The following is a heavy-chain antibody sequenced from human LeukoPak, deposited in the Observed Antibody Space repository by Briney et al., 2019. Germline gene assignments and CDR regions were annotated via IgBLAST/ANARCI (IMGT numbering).Heavy chain of an antibody. Sequence: GGSLRLSCVASGVAIRNSWMSWVRQAPGKGLEWVANIHPDGSVQNYVDSVKGRFTISRDNAKNSLYLQINNLRAEDTAVYYCASTFPYCSDDGCALGGQGTLVTVSS. V-gene: IGHV3-7*01. CDR3: ASTFPYCSDDGCAL. CDR2: IHPDGSVQ. D-gene: IGHD2-15*01. J-gene: IGHJ1*01. CDR1: GVAIRNSW.